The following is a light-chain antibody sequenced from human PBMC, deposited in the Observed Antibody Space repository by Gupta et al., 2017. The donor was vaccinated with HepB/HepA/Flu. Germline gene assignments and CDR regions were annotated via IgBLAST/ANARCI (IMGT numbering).Light chain of an antibody. Sequence: EIVLTQSPATLSLFPGERATLSCRASQSVSSDLAWYQQKPGQAPRLLIFDASNRATGIPDRFSGSGSGTDFTLTISSLEPEDFAVYYCQQRSNFITFGQGTRLEIK. J-gene: IGKJ5*01. CDR2: DAS. CDR3: QQRSNFIT. V-gene: IGKV3-11*01. CDR1: QSVSSD.